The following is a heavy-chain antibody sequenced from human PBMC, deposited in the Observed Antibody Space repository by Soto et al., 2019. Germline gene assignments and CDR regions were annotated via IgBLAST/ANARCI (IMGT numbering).Heavy chain of an antibody. J-gene: IGHJ4*02. CDR1: GFTFSSYG. CDR3: AKDTLVGATYFDY. Sequence: GGSLRLSCAASGFTFSSYGMHWVRQAPGKGLEWVAVIWYDGSNKYYADSVKGRFTISRDNSKNTLYLQMNSLRAEDTAVYYCAKDTLVGATYFDYWGQGTLVTVSS. D-gene: IGHD1-26*01. CDR2: IWYDGSNK. V-gene: IGHV3-30*02.